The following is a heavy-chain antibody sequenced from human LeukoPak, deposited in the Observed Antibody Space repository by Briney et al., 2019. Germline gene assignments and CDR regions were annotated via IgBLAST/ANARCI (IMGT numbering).Heavy chain of an antibody. CDR2: INPNSGGT. D-gene: IGHD6-19*01. J-gene: IGHJ4*02. CDR3: ARDIGGYSSGRRGH. CDR1: GYTFAGYY. Sequence: ASVKVSCKASGYTFAGYYMHWVRQAPGQGLEWMGRINPNSGGTNYAQKFQGRVTMTRDTSISTAYMELSRLRSDDTAVYHCARDIGGYSSGRRGHWGQGTLVTVSS. V-gene: IGHV1-2*06.